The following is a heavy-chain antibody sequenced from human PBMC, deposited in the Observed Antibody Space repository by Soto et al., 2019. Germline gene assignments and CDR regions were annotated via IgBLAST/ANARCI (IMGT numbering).Heavy chain of an antibody. CDR2: ISAYNGNT. V-gene: IGHV1-18*01. D-gene: IGHD2-2*01. CDR1: GYTFTSYG. Sequence: ASVKVPCKASGYTFTSYGISWVRQAPGQGLEWMGWISAYNGNTNYAQKLQGRVTMTTDTSTSTAYMELRSLRSDDTAVYYCARNKAWCISTSCNGGWFDPRGQGTLVTVSS. CDR3: ARNKAWCISTSCNGGWFDP. J-gene: IGHJ5*02.